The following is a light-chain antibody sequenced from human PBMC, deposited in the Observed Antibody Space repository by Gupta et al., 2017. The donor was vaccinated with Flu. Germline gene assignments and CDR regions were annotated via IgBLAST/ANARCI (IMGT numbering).Light chain of an antibody. Sequence: GTLSLSPGERATLSCRASQSVSSSYLAWYQQKPGQAPRLLIYGASSRATGIPDRFSGSGSGTDFTLTISRLEPEDFAMYYCQQYGSSPWTFGQGTKVEIK. J-gene: IGKJ1*01. CDR1: QSVSSSY. CDR3: QQYGSSPWT. CDR2: GAS. V-gene: IGKV3-20*01.